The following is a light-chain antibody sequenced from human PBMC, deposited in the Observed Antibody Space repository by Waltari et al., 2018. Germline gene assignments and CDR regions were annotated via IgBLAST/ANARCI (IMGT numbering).Light chain of an antibody. CDR3: QAWDSRTAV. Sequence: SYELPQPPSLSVSPGQTATITCSGDNLGTKSASWYQQKPGQSPILVIFQDHTRPTGIPDRYSGSNSGNTATLTISGTQTMDEADYYCQAWDSRTAVFGGGTRLTVL. CDR2: QDH. J-gene: IGLJ2*01. CDR1: NLGTKS. V-gene: IGLV3-1*01.